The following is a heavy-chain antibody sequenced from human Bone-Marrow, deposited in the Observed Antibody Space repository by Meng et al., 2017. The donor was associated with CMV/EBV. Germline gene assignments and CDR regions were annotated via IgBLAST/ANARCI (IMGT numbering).Heavy chain of an antibody. Sequence: SETLSLTCAVYGGSFSGYYWSWIRQPPGKGLEWIGSIYYSGSTYYNPSLKSRVTISVDTSKNQFSLKLSSVTAADTAVYYCASRSSSWTGQYNWFDPWGQGTLVTVSS. J-gene: IGHJ5*02. V-gene: IGHV4-34*01. D-gene: IGHD6-13*01. CDR3: ASRSSSWTGQYNWFDP. CDR1: GGSFSGYY. CDR2: IYYSGST.